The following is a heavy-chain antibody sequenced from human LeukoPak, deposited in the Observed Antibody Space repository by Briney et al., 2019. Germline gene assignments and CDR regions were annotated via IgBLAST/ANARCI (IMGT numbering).Heavy chain of an antibody. V-gene: IGHV3-21*01. CDR1: GFTFSSYS. J-gene: IGHJ4*02. CDR3: ARGPNYDFWSGYPTLYYFDY. D-gene: IGHD3-3*01. Sequence: GGSLRLSCAASGFTFSSYSMNWVRQAPGKGLEWVSSISSSSSYIYYADSVKGRFTISRDNAKNSLYLQMNSLRAEDTAVYYCARGPNYDFWSGYPTLYYFDYWGQGTLVTV. CDR2: ISSSSSYI.